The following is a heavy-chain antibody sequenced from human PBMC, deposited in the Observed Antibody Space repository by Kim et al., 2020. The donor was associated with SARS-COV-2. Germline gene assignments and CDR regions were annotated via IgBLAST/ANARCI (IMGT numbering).Heavy chain of an antibody. CDR1: GGSISSYY. Sequence: ETLSLTCTVSGGSISSYYWSWIRQPPGKGLEWIGYIYYSGSTNYNPSLKSRVTISVDTSKNQFSLKLSSVTAADTAVYYCARTPKSHYDSSSTRHYYGMDVWGQGTTVTVSS. CDR3: ARTPKSHYDSSSTRHYYGMDV. D-gene: IGHD3-22*01. J-gene: IGHJ6*02. V-gene: IGHV4-59*01. CDR2: IYYSGST.